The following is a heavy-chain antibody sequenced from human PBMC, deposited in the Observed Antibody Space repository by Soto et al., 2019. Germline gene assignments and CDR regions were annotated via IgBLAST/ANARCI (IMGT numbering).Heavy chain of an antibody. J-gene: IGHJ4*02. CDR1: GGSISSYC. Sequence: SETQSLTCTVSGGSISSYCWIWIRQPPGKGLEWIGYISYSGSTNYNPSLKSRPTISVDTSKNQFSLKLRSVTAADTAVYYCARASPYGDYALDYWGQGTLVTVSS. V-gene: IGHV4-59*01. CDR2: ISYSGST. D-gene: IGHD4-17*01. CDR3: ARASPYGDYALDY.